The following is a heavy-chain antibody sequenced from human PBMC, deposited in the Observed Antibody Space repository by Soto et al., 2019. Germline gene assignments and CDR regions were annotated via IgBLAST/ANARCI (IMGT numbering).Heavy chain of an antibody. D-gene: IGHD4-17*01. CDR1: GGTFSSYT. V-gene: IGHV1-69*02. CDR2: IIPILGIA. CDR3: ARSWGDYGRDYFDY. J-gene: IGHJ4*02. Sequence: QVQLVQSGAEVKKPGSSVKVSCKASGGTFSSYTISWVRQAPGQGLEWMGRIIPILGIANYAHNFQGRVTITADKCTSTAYMELRSLRSEDTAVYYCARSWGDYGRDYFDYWGQGTLVTVSS.